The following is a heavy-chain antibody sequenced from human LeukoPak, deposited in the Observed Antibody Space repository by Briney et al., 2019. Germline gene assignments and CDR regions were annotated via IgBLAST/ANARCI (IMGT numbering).Heavy chain of an antibody. CDR2: IYHSGST. V-gene: IGHV4-38-2*01. CDR3: ARKWSIPGIAAAGMDSFFDY. CDR1: GYSISSGYY. Sequence: SETLSLTCAVSGYSISSGYYWGWIRQPPGKGLEWIGSIYHSGSTYYNPSLKSRVTISVDTSKNQFSLKLTSVTAADTAVYYCARKWSIPGIAAAGMDSFFDYWGQGTLVTVSS. D-gene: IGHD6-13*01. J-gene: IGHJ4*02.